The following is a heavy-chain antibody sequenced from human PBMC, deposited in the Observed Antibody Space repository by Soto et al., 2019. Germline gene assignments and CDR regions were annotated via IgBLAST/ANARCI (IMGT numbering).Heavy chain of an antibody. V-gene: IGHV3-49*03. J-gene: IGHJ4*02. CDR3: TRYSGWYDEGYY. CDR1: GFTFGDYA. D-gene: IGHD6-19*01. Sequence: PGGSLRLSCTASGFTFGDYAMSCFRQAPGKGLEWVGFIRSKAYGGTTEYAASVKGRSTISRDDSKSIAYLQMNSLKTEDTAVYYCTRYSGWYDEGYYWGQGTLVTV. CDR2: IRSKAYGGTT.